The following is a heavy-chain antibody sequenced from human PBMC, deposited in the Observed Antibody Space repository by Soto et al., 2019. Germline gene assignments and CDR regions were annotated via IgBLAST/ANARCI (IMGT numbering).Heavy chain of an antibody. Sequence: CGSLRLSCAASGFIFSNDAMSCIRQAPGKGLEWVSGISGSGGSTYNADSVKGRFTISRDNSKNTMYMQMSSLRAEDAAVYYCAKKTTDSSGYPDYWGEGTLVTGSS. CDR3: AKKTTDSSGYPDY. D-gene: IGHD4-17*01. V-gene: IGHV3-23*01. CDR1: GFIFSNDA. J-gene: IGHJ4*02. CDR2: ISGSGGST.